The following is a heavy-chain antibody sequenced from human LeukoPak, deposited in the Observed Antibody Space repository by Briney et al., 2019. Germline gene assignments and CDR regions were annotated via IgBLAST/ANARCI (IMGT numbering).Heavy chain of an antibody. D-gene: IGHD2-2*01. CDR2: ISSSSSYI. CDR1: GFTFSSYS. CDR3: ARVNFCSSTSCYYAFDI. J-gene: IGHJ3*02. Sequence: GGSLRLSCAASGFTFSSYSMNWVRQAPGKGLEWVSSISSSSSYIYYADSVKGRFTISRDNAKNSLYLQMNSLRAEDTAVYYCARVNFCSSTSCYYAFDIWGQGTMVTLSS. V-gene: IGHV3-21*01.